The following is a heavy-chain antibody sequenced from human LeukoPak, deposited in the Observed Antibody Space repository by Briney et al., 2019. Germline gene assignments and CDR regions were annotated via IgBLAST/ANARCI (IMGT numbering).Heavy chain of an antibody. V-gene: IGHV5-51*07. CDR3: ARSPAPYAFDI. J-gene: IGHJ3*02. CDR1: GYSFTSYW. CDR2: IYPGDSDT. Sequence: GESLKISCKGSGYSFTSYWIGWVHQMPGKGLEWMGIIYPGDSDTRYSPSSQGQVTISADKSISTAYLQWSSLKASDTAMYYCARSPAPYAFDIWGQGTMVTVSS.